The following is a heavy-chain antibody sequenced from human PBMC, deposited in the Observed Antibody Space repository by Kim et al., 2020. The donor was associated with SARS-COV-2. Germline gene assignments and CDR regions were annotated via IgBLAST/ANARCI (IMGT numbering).Heavy chain of an antibody. V-gene: IGHV4-59*08. CDR1: GGSISSYY. CDR3: ASRGYCSSTSCSGYYNYMDV. CDR2: IYYSGST. Sequence: SETLSLTCTVSGGSISSYYWSWIRQPPGKGLEWIGYIYYSGSTNYNPSLKSRVTISVDTSKNQFSLKLSSVTAADTAVYYCASRGYCSSTSCSGYYNYMDVWGKGTTVTVSS. D-gene: IGHD2-2*01. J-gene: IGHJ6*03.